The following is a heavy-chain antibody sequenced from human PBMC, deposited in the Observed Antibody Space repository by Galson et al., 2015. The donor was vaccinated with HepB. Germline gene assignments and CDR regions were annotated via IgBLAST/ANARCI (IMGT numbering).Heavy chain of an antibody. CDR1: GGPFTTYT. D-gene: IGHD3-10*01. J-gene: IGHJ5*02. V-gene: IGHV1-69*08. CDR3: ARDDGSGSYLYNWFDP. CDR2: IIPFLGTA. Sequence: SVKVSCKASGGPFTTYTISWVRQAPGQGLEWMGRIIPFLGTANYPQNFQGRVTITADKSTSTAYMELSSLTSEDTAVYYCARDDGSGSYLYNWFDPWGQGTLVTVSS.